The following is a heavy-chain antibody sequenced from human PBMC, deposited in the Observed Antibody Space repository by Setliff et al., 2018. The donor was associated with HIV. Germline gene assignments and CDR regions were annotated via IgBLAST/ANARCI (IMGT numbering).Heavy chain of an antibody. CDR1: GGSIGTYY. V-gene: IGHV4-59*01. Sequence: PSETLSLTCTLFGGSIGTYYWTWIRQTPGKGLQWIGYISYSGTTDYNPSLKSRVTISVDTSKNQFSLKLSSVTAADTAVYYCARGVRGVIIDWYYNLILDYWGRGVMVTVSS. CDR3: ARGVRGVIIDWYYNLILDY. D-gene: IGHD3-10*01. J-gene: IGHJ4*02. CDR2: ISYSGTT.